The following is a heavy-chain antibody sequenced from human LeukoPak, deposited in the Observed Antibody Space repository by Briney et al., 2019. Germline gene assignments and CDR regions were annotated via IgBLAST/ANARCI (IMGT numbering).Heavy chain of an antibody. V-gene: IGHV3-7*01. CDR3: ARAAQIDY. J-gene: IGHJ4*02. Sequence: DSVKGRFTISRDNAKNSLYPQMNSLRADGTAVYYCARAAQIDYWGQGTLVTVSS.